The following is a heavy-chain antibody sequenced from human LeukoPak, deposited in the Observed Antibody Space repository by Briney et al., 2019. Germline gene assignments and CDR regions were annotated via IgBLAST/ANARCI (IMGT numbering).Heavy chain of an antibody. CDR3: ARDLGTTSYFDY. CDR1: GGTFSSYA. Sequence: ASVKVSCKASGGTFSSYAISWVRQAPGQGLEWMGIINPSGGSTSYAQKFQGRVTMTRDTSTSTVYMELSSLRSEDTAVYYCARDLGTTSYFDYWGQGTLVTVSS. D-gene: IGHD1-26*01. J-gene: IGHJ4*02. CDR2: INPSGGST. V-gene: IGHV1-46*01.